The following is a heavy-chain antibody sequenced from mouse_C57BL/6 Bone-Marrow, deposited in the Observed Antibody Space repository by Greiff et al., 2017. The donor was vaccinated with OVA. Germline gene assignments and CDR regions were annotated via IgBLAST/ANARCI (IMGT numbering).Heavy chain of an antibody. CDR2: IDPSDSYT. V-gene: IGHV1-69*01. J-gene: IGHJ2*01. CDR3: ARDPYYFDY. CDR1: GYTFTSYW. Sequence: QVHVKQPGAELVMPGASVKLSCKASGYTFTSYWMHWVKQRPGQGLEWIGEIDPSDSYTNYNQKFKGKSTLTVDKSSSTAYMQLSSLTSEDSAVYYCARDPYYFDYWGQGTTLTVSS.